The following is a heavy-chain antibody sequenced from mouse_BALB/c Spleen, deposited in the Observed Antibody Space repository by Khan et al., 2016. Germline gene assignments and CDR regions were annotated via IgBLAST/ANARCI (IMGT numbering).Heavy chain of an antibody. V-gene: IGHV3-5*02. D-gene: IGHD2-1*01. CDR2: IYYSGTI. CDR3: ARAYYDNYDFDY. CDR1: GISITTGNYR. Sequence: EVELVESGPGLVKPSQTVSLTCTVTGISITTGNYRWSWIRQFPGIKLEWLGYIYYSGTITSTPSLTSRTTITTDNSKNQFFLEMNSLTAEDTATYYCARAYYDNYDFDYWGQGTTLTVSS. J-gene: IGHJ2*01.